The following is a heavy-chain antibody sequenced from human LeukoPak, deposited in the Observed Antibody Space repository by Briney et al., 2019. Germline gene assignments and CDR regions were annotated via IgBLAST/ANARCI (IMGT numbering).Heavy chain of an antibody. CDR3: ARSIVGVRKRNAY. Sequence: ASVKVPCKASGYTFTSYDIIWVRQASGQGLEWMGWMNPNSGHTGYAQKFQGRVTMTRTTSISTAYMELTSLTSEDSAVYYCARSIVGVRKRNAYWGQGTLVTVSS. CDR1: GYTFTSYD. J-gene: IGHJ4*02. CDR2: MNPNSGHT. V-gene: IGHV1-8*01. D-gene: IGHD1-26*01.